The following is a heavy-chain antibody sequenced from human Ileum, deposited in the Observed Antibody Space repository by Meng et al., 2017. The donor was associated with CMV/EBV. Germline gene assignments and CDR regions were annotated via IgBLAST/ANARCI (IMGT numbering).Heavy chain of an antibody. CDR3: ASVCSSTSCHQWDYYYGMDV. CDR1: TDR. V-gene: IGHV3-21*01. Sequence: TDRMSWGRQAPGKRLEWVSFVSRTSNDKHYTDSEKGRFTSSRDNAKNSLYLQMNSLRAEDTAVYYCASVCSSTSCHQWDYYYGMDVWGQGTTVTVSS. CDR2: VSRTSNDK. D-gene: IGHD2-2*01. J-gene: IGHJ6*02.